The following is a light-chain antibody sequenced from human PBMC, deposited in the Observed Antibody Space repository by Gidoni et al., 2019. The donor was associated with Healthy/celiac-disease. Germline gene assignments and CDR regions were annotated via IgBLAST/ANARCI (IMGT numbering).Light chain of an antibody. J-gene: IGLJ1*01. CDR2: YDS. CDR1: NIGSKS. CDR3: QVWDSSSDHYV. Sequence: SFVLTQPPSVSVAPGKTARITCGGNNIGSKSVHWYQQKQGQAPVLGIYYDSDRPSGIPERFSGSNAGNTATLTISRVEAGDEADYYCQVWDSSSDHYVFGTGTKVTVL. V-gene: IGLV3-21*04.